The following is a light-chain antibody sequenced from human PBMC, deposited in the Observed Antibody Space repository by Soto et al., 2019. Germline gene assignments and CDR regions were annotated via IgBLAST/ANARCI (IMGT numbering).Light chain of an antibody. V-gene: IGLV1-40*01. Sequence: QSVLTQPPSLSGAPGQRVTISCTGSSSNIGAGYDVHWYQQLPGTAPKLLIYGNTNRPSGVPDRFSGSKSGTSASLAITGLQAEDEADYYCQSYDRSLSEGVVGGGTKVTVL. CDR1: SSNIGAGYD. J-gene: IGLJ2*01. CDR2: GNT. CDR3: QSYDRSLSEGV.